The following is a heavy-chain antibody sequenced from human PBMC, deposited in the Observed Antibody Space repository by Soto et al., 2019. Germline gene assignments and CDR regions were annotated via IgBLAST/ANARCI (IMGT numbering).Heavy chain of an antibody. D-gene: IGHD2-21*02. V-gene: IGHV4-30-2*01. Sequence: SETLSLTCAVSGGSISSGGYSWSWIRQPPGKGLEWIGEINHSGSTNYNPSLKSRVTISVDTSKNQFSLKLSSVTAADTAVYYCARFCGGDCSYGMDVWGQGTTVTVSS. CDR3: ARFCGGDCSYGMDV. J-gene: IGHJ6*02. CDR1: GGSISSGGYS. CDR2: INHSGST.